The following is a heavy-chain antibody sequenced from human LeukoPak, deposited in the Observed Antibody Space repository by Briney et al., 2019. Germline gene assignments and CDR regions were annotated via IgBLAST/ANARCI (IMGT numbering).Heavy chain of an antibody. V-gene: IGHV3-48*01. CDR3: ARRSGIAVAGAFDY. J-gene: IGHJ4*02. CDR2: ISSSSGNI. D-gene: IGHD6-19*01. CDR1: GFTFSSYS. Sequence: GGSLRLSCAASGFTFSSYSMNWVRQAPGKGLEWVSYISSSSGNIYYADSVKGRFTISRDNAKTSLYLQMNSLRAEDTAVYYCARRSGIAVAGAFDYWGQGTLVTVSS.